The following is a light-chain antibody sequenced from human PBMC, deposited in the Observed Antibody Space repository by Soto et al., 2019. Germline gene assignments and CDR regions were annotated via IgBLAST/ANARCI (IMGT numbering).Light chain of an antibody. V-gene: IGLV1-40*01. CDR1: SSNIGAGYD. CDR2: GNS. Sequence: QSVLTQPPSVSGAPGQRVTISCTGSSSNIGAGYDVHWYQQLPGTAPKLLIYGNSNRPSGVPDRFSGSKSGTSASLAITGLQAEDEADYYCQSYDSSLSGFYVFGTGNKVT. J-gene: IGLJ1*01. CDR3: QSYDSSLSGFYV.